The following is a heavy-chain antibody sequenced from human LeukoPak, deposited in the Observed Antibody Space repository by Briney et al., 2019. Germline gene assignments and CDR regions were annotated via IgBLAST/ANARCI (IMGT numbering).Heavy chain of an antibody. CDR2: IYYSGST. J-gene: IGHJ4*02. D-gene: IGHD2-21*02. V-gene: IGHV4-59*01. CDR1: GGSINSYY. Sequence: SETLSLTCTVSGGSINSYYWTWIRQPPGKGLEWFGYIYYSGSTNYTPSLKSRVTISVDTSKNQFSLKLSSVTAADTAVYYCARFTHCGGDCYALDYWGQGTLVTVSS. CDR3: ARFTHCGGDCYALDY.